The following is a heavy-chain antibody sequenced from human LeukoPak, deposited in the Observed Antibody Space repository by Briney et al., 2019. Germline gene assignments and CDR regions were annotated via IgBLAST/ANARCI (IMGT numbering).Heavy chain of an antibody. CDR1: GGSFSGYY. CDR3: ARRIAVAGTSFDY. V-gene: IGHV4-34*01. D-gene: IGHD6-19*01. CDR2: INHSGST. J-gene: IGHJ4*02. Sequence: SETLSLTCAVHGGSFSGYYWSWIRQPPGKGLEWIGEINHSGSTNYNPSLKSRVTISVDTSKNQFSLKLSSVTAADTAVYYCARRIAVAGTSFDYWGQGTLVTVSS.